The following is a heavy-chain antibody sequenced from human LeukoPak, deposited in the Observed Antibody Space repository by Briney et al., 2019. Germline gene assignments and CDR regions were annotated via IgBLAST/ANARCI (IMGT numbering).Heavy chain of an antibody. D-gene: IGHD1-7*01. J-gene: IGHJ3*02. Sequence: SETLSLTRTVSGGSVSSGSYYWSWIRQPPGKGLEWIGYIYYSGSTNYNPSLKSRVTISVDTSKNQFSLKLSSVTAADTAVYYCARSNWNYAFDIWGQGTMVTVSS. CDR1: GGSVSSGSYY. CDR3: ARSNWNYAFDI. CDR2: IYYSGST. V-gene: IGHV4-61*01.